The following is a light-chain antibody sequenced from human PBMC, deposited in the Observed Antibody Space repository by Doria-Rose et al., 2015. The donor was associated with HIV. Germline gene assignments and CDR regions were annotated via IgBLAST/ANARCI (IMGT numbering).Light chain of an antibody. CDR1: QSFSSTY. Sequence: EIVLTQSPGTLSLSPGERATLSSRASQSFSSTYLAWYQQKPGQAPSLLIYDGSTRATGIPDRFSASGSGTDFILTINRLEPEDFALYYCHQYGTSWTFGQGTKVEI. CDR2: DGS. V-gene: IGKV3-20*01. J-gene: IGKJ1*01. CDR3: HQYGTSWT.